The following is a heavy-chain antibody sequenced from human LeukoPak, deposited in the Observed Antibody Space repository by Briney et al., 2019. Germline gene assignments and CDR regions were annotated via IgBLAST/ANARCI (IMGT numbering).Heavy chain of an antibody. CDR3: ARTYYDFWSGYYSHEGNPFDY. V-gene: IGHV3-48*01. J-gene: IGHJ4*02. D-gene: IGHD3-3*01. Sequence: GGSLRLSCAASGFTFSSYAMNWVRQAPGKGLEWVSDISSSSSTIYYADSVKGRFTISRDNAKNSLYLEMNSLRAEDTAVYYCARTYYDFWSGYYSHEGNPFDYWGQGTLVTVSS. CDR2: ISSSSSTI. CDR1: GFTFSSYA.